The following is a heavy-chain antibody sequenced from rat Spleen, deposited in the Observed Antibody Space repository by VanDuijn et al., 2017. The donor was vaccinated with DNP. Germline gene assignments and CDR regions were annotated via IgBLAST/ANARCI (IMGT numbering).Heavy chain of an antibody. V-gene: IGHV5-29*01. CDR3: ARPNFGSPYYFDY. D-gene: IGHD1-3*01. Sequence: EVQLVESGGGLVQPGRSLKLSCEASGFTFNNHGMAWVRQTPTKGLEWVAAVSSDGSSTYYRDSVKGRFTISRNNAKNTLYLQMDSLRSEDTATYYCARPNFGSPYYFDYWGQGVMVTVSS. J-gene: IGHJ2*01. CDR1: GFTFNNHG. CDR2: VSSDGSST.